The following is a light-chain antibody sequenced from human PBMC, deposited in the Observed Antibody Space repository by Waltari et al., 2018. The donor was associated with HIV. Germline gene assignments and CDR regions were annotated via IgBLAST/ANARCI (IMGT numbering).Light chain of an antibody. CDR2: EVG. CDR1: GRDFGNYDL. V-gene: IGLV2-23*02. CDR3: SSYLDSATVL. J-gene: IGLJ2*01. Sequence: SALTQPAPVSASPGQSITISCSGTGRDFGNYDLASWYQQHPGKVPKLIIYEVGRRPSGVSYRFSGSKSGNTASLTISGLQADDEADYYCSSYLDSATVLFGGGTKLTVL.